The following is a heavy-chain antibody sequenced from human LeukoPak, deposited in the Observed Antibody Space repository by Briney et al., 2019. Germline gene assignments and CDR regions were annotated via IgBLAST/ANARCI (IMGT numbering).Heavy chain of an antibody. V-gene: IGHV4-61*05. J-gene: IGHJ4*02. CDR3: ARGITIFGVVGYFDY. Sequence: KTSETLSLTCTVSGGSISSSSYYWGWIRQPPGKGLEWIGYIFYSGSTNYNPSLKSRVTISVDTSKNQFSLKLSSVTAADTAVYYCARGITIFGVVGYFDYWGQGTLVTVSS. CDR2: IFYSGST. CDR1: GGSISSSSYY. D-gene: IGHD3-3*01.